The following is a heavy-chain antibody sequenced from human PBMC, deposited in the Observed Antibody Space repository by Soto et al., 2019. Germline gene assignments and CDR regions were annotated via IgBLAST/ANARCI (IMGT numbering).Heavy chain of an antibody. Sequence: PGGSLRLSCAASGFTFTSYWMSWVRQAPGKGLEWVANINQDGDEKYYVDSVKGRFTISRDNAKNSLYLQMKSLRAEDTAVYYCARFYYDSSGYLPSPYYYYYGMDVWGQGTTVTVSS. V-gene: IGHV3-7*01. D-gene: IGHD3-22*01. J-gene: IGHJ6*02. CDR2: INQDGDEK. CDR3: ARFYYDSSGYLPSPYYYYYGMDV. CDR1: GFTFTSYW.